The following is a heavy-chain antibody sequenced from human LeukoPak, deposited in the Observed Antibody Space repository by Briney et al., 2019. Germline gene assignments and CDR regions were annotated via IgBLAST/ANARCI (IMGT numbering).Heavy chain of an antibody. CDR2: INNDGSST. J-gene: IGHJ5*02. CDR1: GFTFSSYW. D-gene: IGHD3-10*01. CDR3: ARDGLELLWFGETSYNWFDP. Sequence: GGSLRLSCAASGFTFSSYWMHWVRQPPGKGLVWVSRINNDGSSTSYPDSVKGRFTISRDNAKNTLYLQMNSLRAEDTAVYYCARDGLELLWFGETSYNWFDPWGQGTLVTVSS. V-gene: IGHV3-74*01.